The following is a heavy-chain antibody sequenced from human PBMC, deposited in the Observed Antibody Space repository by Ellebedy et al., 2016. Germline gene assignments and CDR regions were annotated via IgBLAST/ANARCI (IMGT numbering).Heavy chain of an antibody. CDR2: IHSDGSSI. CDR3: ATGGISAYEY. Sequence: GGSLRLXXAASGFSFSNYDISWVRQAPGKGLVWVSRIHSDGSSIVYADSVKGRFTISRDNAKNTLYVQMNSLRVEDTAVYFCATGGISAYEYWGQGTLVTVSS. J-gene: IGHJ4*02. CDR1: GFSFSNYD. V-gene: IGHV3-74*01. D-gene: IGHD5-12*01.